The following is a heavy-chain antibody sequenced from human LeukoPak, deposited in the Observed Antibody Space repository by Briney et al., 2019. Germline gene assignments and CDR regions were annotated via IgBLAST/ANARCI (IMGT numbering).Heavy chain of an antibody. CDR1: GGTFSSYA. D-gene: IGHD7-27*01. CDR3: ARVSGHYFDY. V-gene: IGHV1-69*04. J-gene: IGHJ4*02. CDR2: IIPILGIA. Sequence: SVKVSCKASGGTFSSYAIGWVRQAPGQGLEWMGRIIPILGIANYAQKFQGRVTITADKSTSTAYMELSSLRSEDTAVYYCARVSGHYFDYWGQGTLVTVSS.